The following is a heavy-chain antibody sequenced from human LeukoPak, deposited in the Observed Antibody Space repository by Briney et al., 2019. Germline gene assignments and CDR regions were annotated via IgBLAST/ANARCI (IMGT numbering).Heavy chain of an antibody. CDR2: IYYSGST. V-gene: IGHV4-39*07. CDR1: GGSISSSSYY. CDR3: ARVDTAMVEFDY. Sequence: RPSETLSLTCTVSGGSISSSSYYWGWIRQPPGKGLEWIGSIYYSGSTYYNPSLKSRVTISVDTSKNQFSLKLSSVTAADTAVYYRARVDTAMVEFDYWGQGTLVTVSS. D-gene: IGHD5-18*01. J-gene: IGHJ4*02.